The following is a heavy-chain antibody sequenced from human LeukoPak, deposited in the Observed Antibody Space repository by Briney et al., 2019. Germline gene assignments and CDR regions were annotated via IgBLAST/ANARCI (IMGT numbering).Heavy chain of an antibody. Sequence: GGSLRLSCAASGFTFSSYSMNWVRQAPGKGLEWVSSISSSSSYIYYADSVKGRFTISRDNAKNSLYLQMNSLRAEDTAVYYCAKDTAGNFDYWGQGTLVTVPS. D-gene: IGHD2-8*02. J-gene: IGHJ4*02. CDR1: GFTFSSYS. V-gene: IGHV3-21*04. CDR3: AKDTAGNFDY. CDR2: ISSSSSYI.